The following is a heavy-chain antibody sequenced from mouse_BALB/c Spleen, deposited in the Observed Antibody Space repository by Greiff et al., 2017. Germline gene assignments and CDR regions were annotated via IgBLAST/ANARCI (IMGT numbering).Heavy chain of an antibody. Sequence: QVQLQQSGAELAKPGASVKMSCKASGYTFTSYWMHWVKQRPGQGLEWIGYINPSTGYTEYNQKFKDKATLTADKSSSTAYMQLSSLTSEDSAVYYCARPLRDSWYFDVWGAGTTVTVSS. CDR1: GYTFTSYW. V-gene: IGHV1-7*01. J-gene: IGHJ1*01. CDR2: INPSTGYT. CDR3: ARPLRDSWYFDV. D-gene: IGHD1-1*01.